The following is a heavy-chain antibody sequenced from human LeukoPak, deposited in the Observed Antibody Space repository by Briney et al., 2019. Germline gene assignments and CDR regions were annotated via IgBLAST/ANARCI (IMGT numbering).Heavy chain of an antibody. CDR3: ARVMLVRKGEKADAFDI. CDR2: INGSGSFT. CDR1: GFTFSNYV. D-gene: IGHD3-16*01. Sequence: GGSLRLSCAASGFTFSNYVMGWVRQDPGKGLQWVSIINGSGSFTSYADSVKGRLTISRDNSKNTLYLQMNSLRAEDTAVYYCARVMLVRKGEKADAFDIWGQGTMVTVSS. J-gene: IGHJ3*02. V-gene: IGHV3-23*05.